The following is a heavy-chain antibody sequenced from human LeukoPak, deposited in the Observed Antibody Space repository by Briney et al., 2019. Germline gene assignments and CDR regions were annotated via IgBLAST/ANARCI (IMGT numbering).Heavy chain of an antibody. CDR2: IGSSGGSI. CDR3: ARVNSNNFDY. D-gene: IGHD1/OR15-1a*01. V-gene: IGHV3-11*04. CDR1: GFTFNDYY. Sequence: GGSLRLSCAASGFTFNDYYMSWIRQAPGKGLEWISYIGSSGGSINYADSVKGRFTISRDNAKNSLSLQMNSLRVEDTAVYYCARVNSNNFDYWGQGTLVTVSS. J-gene: IGHJ4*02.